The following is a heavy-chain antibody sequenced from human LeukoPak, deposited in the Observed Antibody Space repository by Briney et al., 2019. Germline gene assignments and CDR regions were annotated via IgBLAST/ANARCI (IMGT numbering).Heavy chain of an antibody. J-gene: IGHJ4*02. V-gene: IGHV1-2*02. D-gene: IGHD1-26*01. Sequence: ASVKVSCKASGFPFSDFYIHWVRQAPGQGLEWMGWINPNSGDTKYAQRFQGRVTMTRDTSISTAYMEMTSLRYDDTAVYYCARDDIVGSVDFDYWGQGTLVTASS. CDR2: INPNSGDT. CDR1: GFPFSDFY. CDR3: ARDDIVGSVDFDY.